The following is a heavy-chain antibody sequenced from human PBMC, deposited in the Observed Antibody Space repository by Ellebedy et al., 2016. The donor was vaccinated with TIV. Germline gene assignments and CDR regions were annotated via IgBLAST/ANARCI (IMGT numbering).Heavy chain of an antibody. CDR1: GYIFNGYY. V-gene: IGHV1-69*13. CDR2: IIAVFGTT. D-gene: IGHD3-16*01. J-gene: IGHJ4*02. CDR3: ARGRSYVPDYFDS. Sequence: ASVKVSCKASGYIFNGYYIHWVRQAPGQGLEWMGGIIAVFGTTNYAQKFQGRVTITADDLPSTAYMELISLESDDTAVYYCARGRSYVPDYFDSWGQGTLVTVSS.